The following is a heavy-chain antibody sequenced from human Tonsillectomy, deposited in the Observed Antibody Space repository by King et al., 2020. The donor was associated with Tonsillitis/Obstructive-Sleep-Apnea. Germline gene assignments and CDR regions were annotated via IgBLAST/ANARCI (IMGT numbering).Heavy chain of an antibody. Sequence: VQLVESGGGLVKPGGSLRLSCAASGFTFSNAWMSWVRQAPGKGLEWVGRIKSKTDGGTTDYAAPVKGRFTISRDDSKNKLYLQMNSLKTEDTAVYYCTTEYFDILTGYYTHYWGQGTLVTVSS. D-gene: IGHD3-9*01. CDR2: IKSKTDGGTT. CDR1: GFTFSNAW. CDR3: TTEYFDILTGYYTHY. V-gene: IGHV3-15*01. J-gene: IGHJ4*02.